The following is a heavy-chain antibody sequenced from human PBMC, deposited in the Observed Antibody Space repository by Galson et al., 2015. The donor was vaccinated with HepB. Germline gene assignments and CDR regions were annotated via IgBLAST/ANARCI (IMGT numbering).Heavy chain of an antibody. CDR3: AREPLSGYSLGEY. V-gene: IGHV1-2*06. CDR1: GYTFTGYY. CDR2: VNPNSGGT. J-gene: IGHJ4*02. Sequence: SVKVSCKASGYTFTGYYLHWVRQAPGQGLEWMGRVNPNSGGTDYAQKFQDRVNMTSDTSITTAYMELSRLKSDDTAIYYCAREPLSGYSLGEYWGQGTLVTVSS. D-gene: IGHD3-16*01.